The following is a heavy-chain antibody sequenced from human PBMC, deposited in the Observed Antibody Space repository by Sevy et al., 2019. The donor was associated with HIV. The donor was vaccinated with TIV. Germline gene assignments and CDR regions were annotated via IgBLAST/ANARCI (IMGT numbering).Heavy chain of an antibody. CDR2: IKDDGSEK. Sequence: GGSLRLSCAASGFTFSYYWMNWVRQAPGKGLEWVANIKDDGSEKYYVDSVKGRFTISRDNAKNNLYVQMHSLRVEDTAVYYCVRPYDSTGYNNFRDGIFDIWGQGTMVTVSS. CDR1: GFTFSYYW. D-gene: IGHD3-22*01. J-gene: IGHJ3*02. V-gene: IGHV3-7*03. CDR3: VRPYDSTGYNNFRDGIFDI.